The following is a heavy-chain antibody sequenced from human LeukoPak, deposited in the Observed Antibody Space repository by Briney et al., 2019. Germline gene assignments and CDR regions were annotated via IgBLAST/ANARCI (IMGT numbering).Heavy chain of an antibody. CDR3: ATSKDGLGDH. Sequence: GGSLRLSCEVSGFAFSAYWMSWVRQAPGKGLEWVSRITTDGSDSGYADPVKGRFTVSRDNAKNTLYLQMNSLRVEDTAMYYCATSKDGLGDHWGRGTLVTVSS. CDR1: GFAFSAYW. J-gene: IGHJ4*02. D-gene: IGHD3/OR15-3a*01. V-gene: IGHV3-74*01. CDR2: ITTDGSDS.